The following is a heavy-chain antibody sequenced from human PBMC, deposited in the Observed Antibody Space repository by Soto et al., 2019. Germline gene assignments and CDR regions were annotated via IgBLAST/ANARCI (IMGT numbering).Heavy chain of an antibody. Sequence: EVQLVESGGGLVKPGGSLRLSCAASGFTFSSYSMNWVRQAPGKGLEWVSSISSSSRYIYYADSVKGRFTISGDNAKNSLYLQMNLLTAEDTAVYYCARGLVLRFVEWLSPLGDWGQGTLVTVSS. CDR2: ISSSSRYI. J-gene: IGHJ4*02. CDR1: GFTFSSYS. CDR3: ARGLVLRFVEWLSPLGD. V-gene: IGHV3-21*01. D-gene: IGHD3-3*01.